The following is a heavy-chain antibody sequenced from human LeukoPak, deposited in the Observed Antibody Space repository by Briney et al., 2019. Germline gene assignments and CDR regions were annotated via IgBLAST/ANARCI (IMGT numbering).Heavy chain of an antibody. D-gene: IGHD3-10*01. J-gene: IGHJ4*02. CDR1: GYTFTGYY. CDR3: ATPYSSGDY. V-gene: IGHV1-18*04. CDR2: ISAYDDNT. Sequence: ASVKVSCKASGYTFTGYYMHWVRQAPGQGLEWVGWISAYDDNTNYAQKLQGRVTLTTDTTTNTAYMELRSLRSDDTAVYYCATPYSSGDYWGQGTLVTVSS.